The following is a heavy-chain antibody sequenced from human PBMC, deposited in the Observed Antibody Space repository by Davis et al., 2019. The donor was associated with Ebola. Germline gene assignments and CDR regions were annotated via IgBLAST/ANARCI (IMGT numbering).Heavy chain of an antibody. J-gene: IGHJ4*02. V-gene: IGHV3-7*01. Sequence: PGGSLRLSCAASGFTFRNYWMNWLRQVPGKGLEWVATIKQDGSGKYYVESVKGRFTVSRDNAKNSMSLQMNTLRAEDTAIYYCARGTSLPGTDYWGQGTQVTVSS. CDR1: GFTFRNYW. CDR2: IKQDGSGK. CDR3: ARGTSLPGTDY. D-gene: IGHD1-1*01.